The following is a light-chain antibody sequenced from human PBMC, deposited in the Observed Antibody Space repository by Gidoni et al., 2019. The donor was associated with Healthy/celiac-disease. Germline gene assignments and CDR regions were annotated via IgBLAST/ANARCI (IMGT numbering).Light chain of an antibody. V-gene: IGLV1-44*01. Sequence: QSVLTQPPSASGTPGHGVTISCSGSSSNIGSNTVNWYQQLPGTAPKLLIYSNNQRPSGVPDRFSGSKSGTSASLAISGLQSEDEADYYCAAWDDSLNGPVFGGGTKLTVL. CDR3: AAWDDSLNGPV. CDR1: SSNIGSNT. CDR2: SNN. J-gene: IGLJ2*01.